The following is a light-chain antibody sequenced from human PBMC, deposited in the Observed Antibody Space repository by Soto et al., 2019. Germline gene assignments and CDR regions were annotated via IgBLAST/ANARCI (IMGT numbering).Light chain of an antibody. CDR1: QSIGSW. CDR2: DAS. V-gene: IGKV1-5*01. Sequence: DIQMTQSPSTLSASVGDRVAITCRASQSIGSWLAWYQQQPGKAPKLLIYDASTLESGVPSRFSGSGSGTEFTLTISSLQFDDSATYYCQQYENLPTFGQGTRLEIK. CDR3: QQYENLPT. J-gene: IGKJ5*01.